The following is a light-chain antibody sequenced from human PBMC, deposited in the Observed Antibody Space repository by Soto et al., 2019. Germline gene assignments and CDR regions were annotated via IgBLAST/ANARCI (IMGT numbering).Light chain of an antibody. Sequence: QSALTQPRSVSGSPGQSVTISGTGTSRYVGGYNYVSWYQQHPGKAPKLMIYDVTKRPSGVPNRFSGSKSGNTASLTISGLQAEDEADYYCCSYAGSYVFGAGPKLTVL. CDR3: CSYAGSYV. CDR2: DVT. J-gene: IGLJ1*01. V-gene: IGLV2-11*01. CDR1: SRYVGGYNY.